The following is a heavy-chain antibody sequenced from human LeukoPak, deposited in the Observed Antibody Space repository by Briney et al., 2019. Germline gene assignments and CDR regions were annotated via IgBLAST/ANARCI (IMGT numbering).Heavy chain of an antibody. D-gene: IGHD1-26*01. V-gene: IGHV3-9*03. CDR1: GFTFDDYA. Sequence: GGSLRLSCAASGFTFDDYAMHWVRQAPGKGLEWVSGISWNSGSIGYADSVKGRFTISRDNAKNSLYLQMNSLRAEDMALYYCARGGGSYYLIERNWFDPWGQGTLVTVSS. CDR2: ISWNSGSI. J-gene: IGHJ5*02. CDR3: ARGGGSYYLIERNWFDP.